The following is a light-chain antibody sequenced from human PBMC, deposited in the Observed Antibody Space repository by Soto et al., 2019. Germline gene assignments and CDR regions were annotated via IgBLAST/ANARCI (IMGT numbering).Light chain of an antibody. Sequence: EIVMTQSPATLSLSPGERATLSCRASQSVNSNLAWYQQIPGQAPRLLIYGASTRATGIPATFSGSGSGTEFTLTISSLQSEDFATYYCQQYSDWPPRITFGQGTRLEIK. V-gene: IGKV3-15*01. CDR1: QSVNSN. CDR2: GAS. CDR3: QQYSDWPPRIT. J-gene: IGKJ5*01.